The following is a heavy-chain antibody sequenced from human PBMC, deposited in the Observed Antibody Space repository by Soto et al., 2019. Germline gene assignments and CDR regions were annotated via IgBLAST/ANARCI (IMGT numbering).Heavy chain of an antibody. CDR3: ARDGYCSGGSCYPSGAFDI. V-gene: IGHV3-48*03. CDR2: ISSSGSTI. D-gene: IGHD2-15*01. CDR1: GFTFSSYE. J-gene: IGHJ3*02. Sequence: PGGSLRLSCAASGFTFSSYEMNWVRQAPGKGLEWVSYISSSGSTIYYADSVKGRFTISRDNAKNSLYLQMNSLRAEDTAVYYCARDGYCSGGSCYPSGAFDIWGQGTMVTVSS.